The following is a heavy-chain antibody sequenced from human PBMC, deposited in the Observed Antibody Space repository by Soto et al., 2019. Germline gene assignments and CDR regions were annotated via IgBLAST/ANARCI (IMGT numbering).Heavy chain of an antibody. CDR1: GGTFSSYA. CDR3: ARDWYDAEYCSSTSCYYYYYYGMDV. CDR2: IIPIFGTA. J-gene: IGHJ6*02. Sequence: QVQLVQSGAEVKKPGSSVKVSCKASGGTFSSYAISWVRQAPGQGLEWMGGIIPIFGTANYAQKFQGRVTITADESTSTAYMELSSLRSEDTAVYYCARDWYDAEYCSSTSCYYYYYYGMDVWGQGTTVTVSS. V-gene: IGHV1-69*01. D-gene: IGHD2-2*01.